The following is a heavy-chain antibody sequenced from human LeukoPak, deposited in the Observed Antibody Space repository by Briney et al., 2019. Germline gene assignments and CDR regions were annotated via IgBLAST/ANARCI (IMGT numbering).Heavy chain of an antibody. CDR2: IIPIFGTA. CDR3: ARDRSPCSSTSCYRYFDY. V-gene: IGHV1-69*05. CDR1: GGTFSSYA. J-gene: IGHJ4*02. Sequence: ASVKVSCKASGGTFSSYAISWVRQAPGQGLEWMGRIIPIFGTANYAQKFQGRVTITTDESTSTAYMELSSLRSEDTAVYYCARDRSPCSSTSCYRYFDYWGQGTLVTVSS. D-gene: IGHD2-2*01.